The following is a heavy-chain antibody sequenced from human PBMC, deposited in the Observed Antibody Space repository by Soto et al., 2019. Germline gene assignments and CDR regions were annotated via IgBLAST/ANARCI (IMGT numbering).Heavy chain of an antibody. CDR2: ISSSSTYT. CDR1: GFTFSDYY. CDR3: ATNRDY. J-gene: IGHJ4*02. V-gene: IGHV3-11*03. Sequence: GGSLRLSCAASGFTFSDYYMSWIRQAPGKGLEWVSYISSSSTYTSYADSVKGRFTISRDNSKNTLYLEMNSLRAEDTAVYYCATNRDYWGQGTLVTVSS.